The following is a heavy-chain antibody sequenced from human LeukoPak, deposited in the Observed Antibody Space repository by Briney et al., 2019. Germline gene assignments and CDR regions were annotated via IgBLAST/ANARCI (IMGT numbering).Heavy chain of an antibody. CDR2: ISYDGSNK. D-gene: IGHD2-2*02. J-gene: IGHJ1*01. Sequence: GGSLGLSCAASGFTFSSYAMHWVRQAPGKGLEWVAVISYDGSNKYYADSVKGRFTISRDNSKNTLYLQMNSLRAEDTAVYYCARDHCSSTSCYSNFQHWGQGTLVTVSS. V-gene: IGHV3-30-3*01. CDR3: ARDHCSSTSCYSNFQH. CDR1: GFTFSSYA.